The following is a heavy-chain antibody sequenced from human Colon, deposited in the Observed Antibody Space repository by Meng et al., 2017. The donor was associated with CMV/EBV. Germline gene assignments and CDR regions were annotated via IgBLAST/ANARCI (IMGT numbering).Heavy chain of an antibody. CDR2: IKQDGSEK. V-gene: IGHV3-7*01. D-gene: IGHD6-19*01. Sequence: GGSLRLSCAASGFTFSSYWMSWVRQAPGKGLEWVANIKQDGSEKYYVDPVKGRFTISRDNAKNSLYLQMNSLRAEDTAVYYCARDLVSYSSGWYSYWGQGTLVTVSS. CDR1: GFTFSSYW. CDR3: ARDLVSYSSGWYSY. J-gene: IGHJ4*02.